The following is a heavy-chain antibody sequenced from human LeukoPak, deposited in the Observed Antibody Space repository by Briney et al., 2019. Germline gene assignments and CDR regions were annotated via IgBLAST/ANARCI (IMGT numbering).Heavy chain of an antibody. D-gene: IGHD2-8*01. Sequence: SETLSLTCTVSGGSISSYYWSWIRQPAGKGLEWIGRIYTSGSTNYNPSLKSRVTMSVDTSKNQFPLKLSSVTAADTAVYYCARGNRYCTNGVCSSLYYFDYWGQGTLVTVSS. V-gene: IGHV4-4*07. CDR3: ARGNRYCTNGVCSSLYYFDY. CDR1: GGSISSYY. CDR2: IYTSGST. J-gene: IGHJ4*02.